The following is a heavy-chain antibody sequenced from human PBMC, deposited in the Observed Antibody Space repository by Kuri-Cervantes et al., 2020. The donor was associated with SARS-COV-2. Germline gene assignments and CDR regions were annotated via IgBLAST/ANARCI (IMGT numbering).Heavy chain of an antibody. CDR2: IYYSGST. J-gene: IGHJ5*02. CDR3: ARGGACSSTSCYYWFDP. CDR1: GGSISSGDYY. V-gene: IGHV4-30-4*01. D-gene: IGHD2-2*01. Sequence: LRLSCTVSGGSISSGDYYWSWIRQPPGKGLEWIGYIYYSGSTYYNPSLKSRVTISVDTSKNQFSLKLSSVTAADTAVYYCARGGACSSTSCYYWFDPWGQGTLVTVSS.